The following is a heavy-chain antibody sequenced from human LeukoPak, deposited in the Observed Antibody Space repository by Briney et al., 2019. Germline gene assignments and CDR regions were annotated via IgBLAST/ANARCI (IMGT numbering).Heavy chain of an antibody. CDR3: AKVRLGGDTFDI. V-gene: IGHV3-23*01. D-gene: IGHD2-21*02. CDR1: GFTFSSYA. J-gene: IGHJ3*02. CDR2: LNGGGGDT. Sequence: GGSLRLSCAASGFTFSSYAMCWVRQAPGKGLEWFSGLNGGGGDTYYADSVKGRFTISRDNFKNTLYLQMNSLRAEDTAVYYCAKVRLGGDTFDIWGQGTMVSVSS.